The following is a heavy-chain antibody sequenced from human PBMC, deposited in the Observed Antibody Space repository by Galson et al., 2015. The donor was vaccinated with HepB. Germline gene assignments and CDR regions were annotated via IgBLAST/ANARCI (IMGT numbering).Heavy chain of an antibody. CDR1: GSAFTGYY. CDR2: INPRSGAN. J-gene: IGHJ5*02. CDR3: ARETRPPEENWNRGEYNWFDP. D-gene: IGHD3-16*01. Sequence: SVKVSCKASGSAFTGYYMHWVRQAPGQGLEWMGWINPRSGANNYAQKFQGRVSMTKDPSIYTAYMEVSRLRSDDTAVYYCARETRPPEENWNRGEYNWFDPWGQGTLVTVSS. V-gene: IGHV1-2*02.